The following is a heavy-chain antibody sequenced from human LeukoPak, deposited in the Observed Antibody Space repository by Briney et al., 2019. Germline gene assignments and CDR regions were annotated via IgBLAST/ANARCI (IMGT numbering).Heavy chain of an antibody. D-gene: IGHD3-10*01. CDR3: AGGFGFDY. J-gene: IGHJ4*02. CDR1: GFTFSSYS. V-gene: IGHV3-74*01. Sequence: GGSLRLSCAASGFTFSSYSMNWVRQAPGKGLVWVSRINSDGSRTNYADSVKGRFTISRDNAKNTLYLQANSLRAEDTAVYYCAGGFGFDYWGQGTLVTVSS. CDR2: INSDGSRT.